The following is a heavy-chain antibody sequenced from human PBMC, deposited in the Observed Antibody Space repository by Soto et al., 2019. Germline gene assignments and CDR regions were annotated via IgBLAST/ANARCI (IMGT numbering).Heavy chain of an antibody. J-gene: IGHJ4*02. CDR2: MYTDGSNS. V-gene: IGHV3-74*01. D-gene: IGHD3-22*01. CDR3: VKDIGYDSSGYLFDY. Sequence: PGGSLRLSCEGSGFTFGSYWMHWVRQAPGKGLVWVSRMYTDGSNSYYADSVRGRLTISRDNAKSTLYLQMNSLRAEDTALYYCVKDIGYDSSGYLFDYWGQGTLVTVSS. CDR1: GFTFGSYW.